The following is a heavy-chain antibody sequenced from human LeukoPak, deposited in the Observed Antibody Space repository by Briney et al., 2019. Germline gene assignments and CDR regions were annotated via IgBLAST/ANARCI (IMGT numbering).Heavy chain of an antibody. V-gene: IGHV3-23*01. Sequence: GGSLRLSCAASGLTFSNYYMSWVRQAPGKGLEWVSAISGSGTITYYADSVKGRFTISRDNSKNTLYLQMNSLRAEDTAVYYCARDPGDYYGSGSSDAFDIWGQGTMVTVSS. D-gene: IGHD3-10*01. CDR3: ARDPGDYYGSGSSDAFDI. J-gene: IGHJ3*02. CDR2: ISGSGTIT. CDR1: GLTFSNYY.